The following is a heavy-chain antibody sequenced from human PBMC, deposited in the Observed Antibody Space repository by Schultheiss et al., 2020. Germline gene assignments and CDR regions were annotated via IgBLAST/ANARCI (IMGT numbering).Heavy chain of an antibody. CDR1: GYTFTNYY. Sequence: ASVKVSCKASGYTFTNYYMHWVRQAPGQGLEWMGRINPNSGGTNYAQKFQGRVTMTRDTSISTAYMELSRLRSDDTAVYYCARHYSASSSPDYWGQGTLVTVSS. D-gene: IGHD6-6*01. J-gene: IGHJ4*02. CDR2: INPNSGGT. CDR3: ARHYSASSSPDY. V-gene: IGHV1-2*06.